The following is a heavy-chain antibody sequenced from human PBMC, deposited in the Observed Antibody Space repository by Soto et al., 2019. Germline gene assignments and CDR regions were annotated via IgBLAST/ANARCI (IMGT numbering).Heavy chain of an antibody. D-gene: IGHD6-19*01. CDR3: AVAGAAVGRGSCGGFDY. CDR1: GGAFNGYY. CDR2: INHSGTV. Sequence: QVHLQQWGAGLLKPSETLSLTCAVNGGAFNGYYWTWIRQSPGKGLQWIGEINHSGTVDYNPSLKSRITVPIGAFMKLLSLTLTSVTPADTAVFYCAVAGAAVGRGSCGGFDYWVQGTLATFAS. J-gene: IGHJ4*02. V-gene: IGHV4-34*01.